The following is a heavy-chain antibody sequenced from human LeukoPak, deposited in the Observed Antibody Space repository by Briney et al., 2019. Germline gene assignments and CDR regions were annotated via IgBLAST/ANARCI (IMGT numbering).Heavy chain of an antibody. CDR2: INHSGST. D-gene: IGHD2-15*01. V-gene: IGHV4-34*01. CDR1: GGSFSGYY. Sequence: KPSETLSLTCAVYGGSFSGYYWSWIRQPPGKGLEWIGEINHSGSTNYNPSLKSRVTISVDTSKNQFSLKLSSVTAADTAVYYCARAGAAHRDYYYMDVWGKGTTVTVSS. CDR3: ARAGAAHRDYYYMDV. J-gene: IGHJ6*03.